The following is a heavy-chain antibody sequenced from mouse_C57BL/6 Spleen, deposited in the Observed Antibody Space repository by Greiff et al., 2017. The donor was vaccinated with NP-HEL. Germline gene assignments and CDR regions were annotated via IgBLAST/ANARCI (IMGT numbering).Heavy chain of an antibody. D-gene: IGHD1-1*01. V-gene: IGHV1-22*01. CDR1: GYTFTDYN. CDR3: ARSWATVVPYAMDY. Sequence: VQLQQSGPELVKPGASVKMSCKASGYTFTDYNMHWVKQSHGKSLEWIGYINPNNGGTSYNQKFKGKATLTVNKSSSTAYMELRSLTSEDSAVYYCARSWATVVPYAMDYWGQGTSVTVSS. J-gene: IGHJ4*01. CDR2: INPNNGGT.